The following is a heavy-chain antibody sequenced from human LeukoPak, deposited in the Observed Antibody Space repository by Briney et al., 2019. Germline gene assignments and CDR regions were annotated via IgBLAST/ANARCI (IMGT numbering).Heavy chain of an antibody. Sequence: GGSLKLSCAASGFTFSGSAMHWVRQTSGKGLEWVGRIRSKANSYATAYAASVKGRFTISRDDSKNTAYLQMNSLKTEDTAVYYCTVWSAPFDYWGQGTLVTVSS. CDR1: GFTFSGSA. CDR3: TVWSAPFDY. CDR2: IRSKANSYAT. D-gene: IGHD3-16*01. V-gene: IGHV3-73*01. J-gene: IGHJ4*02.